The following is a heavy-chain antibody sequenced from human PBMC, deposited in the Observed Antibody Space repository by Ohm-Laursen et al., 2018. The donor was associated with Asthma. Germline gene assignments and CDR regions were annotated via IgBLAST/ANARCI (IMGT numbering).Heavy chain of an antibody. CDR1: GFTFSSYW. CDR3: ASSYYGDPTFDY. J-gene: IGHJ4*02. V-gene: IGHV3-74*01. Sequence: GSLRLSCTASGFTFSSYWMHWVRQAPGKGLVWVSRINSDGSSTSYADSVKGRFAISRDNAKNTLYLQMNSLRAEDTAVYYCASSYYGDPTFDYWGQGTLVTVSS. D-gene: IGHD4-17*01. CDR2: INSDGSST.